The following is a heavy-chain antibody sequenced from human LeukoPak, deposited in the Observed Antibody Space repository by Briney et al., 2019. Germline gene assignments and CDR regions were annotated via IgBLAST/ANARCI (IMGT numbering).Heavy chain of an antibody. J-gene: IGHJ4*02. D-gene: IGHD3-9*01. CDR2: ISAYNGNT. CDR1: GYTFTSYG. CDR3: ARGSDFDWLSLAAY. V-gene: IGHV1-18*01. Sequence: ASVKVSCKASGYTFTSYGISWVRQAPGQGLEWMGWISAYNGNTNYAQKLQGRVTMTTDTSTSTAYMELSSLRSEDTAVYYCARGSDFDWLSLAAYWGQGTLVTVSS.